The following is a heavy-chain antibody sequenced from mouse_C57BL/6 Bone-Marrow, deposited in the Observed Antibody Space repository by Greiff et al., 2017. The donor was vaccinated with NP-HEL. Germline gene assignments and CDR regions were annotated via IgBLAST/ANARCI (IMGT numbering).Heavy chain of an antibody. CDR2: IYPGSGST. V-gene: IGHV1-55*01. CDR1: GYTFTSYW. CDR3: ARDYYVDVPAWFAY. D-gene: IGHD1-1*01. J-gene: IGHJ3*01. Sequence: VQLQQSGAELVKPGASVKMSCKASGYTFTSYWITWVKQRPGQGLEWIGDIYPGSGSTNYNEKFKSKATLTVDKYSSTAYMQLSSLTSEVSAVYSCARDYYVDVPAWFAYWGQGTLVTVSA.